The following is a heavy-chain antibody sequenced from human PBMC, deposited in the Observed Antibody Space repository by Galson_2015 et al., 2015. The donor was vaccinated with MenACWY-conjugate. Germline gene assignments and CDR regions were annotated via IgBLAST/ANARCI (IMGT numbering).Heavy chain of an antibody. Sequence: SETLSLTCTVSGGSINSYYWSWIRQPPGQGLEWIGYMYYSGSANYNPSLKSRVTISVDTSKNQFSLTMTSVTAADTAVYYCARGVNLASMAGYWGQGTLVTVSS. CDR1: GGSINSYY. CDR2: MYYSGSA. CDR3: ARGVNLASMAGY. D-gene: IGHD3-3*02. V-gene: IGHV4-59*01. J-gene: IGHJ4*02.